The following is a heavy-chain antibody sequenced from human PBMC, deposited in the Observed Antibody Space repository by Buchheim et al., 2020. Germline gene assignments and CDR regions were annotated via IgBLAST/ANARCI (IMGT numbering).Heavy chain of an antibody. CDR2: ISSSSSYI. J-gene: IGHJ4*02. V-gene: IGHV3-21*01. Sequence: EVQLVESGGGLVKPGGSLRLSCAASGFTFSSYSMNWVRQAPGKGLVWVSSISSSSSYIYYADSVKGRFTISRDNAKNSLYLQMNSLRAEDTAVYYCASSPDLTVDTAMGIWGQGTL. D-gene: IGHD5-18*01. CDR3: ASSPDLTVDTAMGI. CDR1: GFTFSSYS.